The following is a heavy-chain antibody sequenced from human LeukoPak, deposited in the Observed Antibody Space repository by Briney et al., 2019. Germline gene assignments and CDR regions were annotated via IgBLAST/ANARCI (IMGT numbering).Heavy chain of an antibody. CDR3: ARHTTVVTPLDY. CDR2: IYYSGST. V-gene: IGHV4-28*01. J-gene: IGHJ4*02. CDR1: GYSISSSNW. D-gene: IGHD4-17*01. Sequence: SETLSLTCAVSGYSISSSNWWGWIRQPPGKGLEWIGYIYYSGSTYYNPSLKSRVTMSVDTSKNQFSLKLSSVTAADTAVYYCARHTTVVTPLDYWGQGTLVTVSS.